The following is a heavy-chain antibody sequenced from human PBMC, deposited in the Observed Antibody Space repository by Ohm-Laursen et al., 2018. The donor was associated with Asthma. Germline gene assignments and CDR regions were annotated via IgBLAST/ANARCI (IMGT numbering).Heavy chain of an antibody. Sequence: SLRLSCAASGCTFSDYYMSWIRQAPGKGLEWVSYTSSSRSYTNYADSVKGRFTISRDNAKNSLYLQMNSLRAEGTAVHYCARDLVVVPAASDGMDVWGQGTTVTVSS. CDR2: TSSSRSYT. D-gene: IGHD2-2*01. V-gene: IGHV3-11*06. CDR3: ARDLVVVPAASDGMDV. CDR1: GCTFSDYY. J-gene: IGHJ6*02.